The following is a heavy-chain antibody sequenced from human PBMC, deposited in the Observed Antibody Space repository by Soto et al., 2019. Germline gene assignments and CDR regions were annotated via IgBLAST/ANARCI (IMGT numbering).Heavy chain of an antibody. CDR3: ARDQRGKSGSYPSDY. Sequence: QVPLVQSGAEVKKPGASVKVSCKASGYTFTSYAMHWVRQAPGQRLEWMGWINAGNGNTKYSQKFQGRVTITRDTSASTAYMELSSLRSEDTAVYYCARDQRGKSGSYPSDYWGQGTLVTVSS. J-gene: IGHJ4*02. CDR1: GYTFTSYA. CDR2: INAGNGNT. V-gene: IGHV1-3*01. D-gene: IGHD1-26*01.